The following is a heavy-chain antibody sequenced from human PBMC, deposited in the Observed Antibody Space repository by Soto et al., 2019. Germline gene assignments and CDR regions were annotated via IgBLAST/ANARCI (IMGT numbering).Heavy chain of an antibody. J-gene: IGHJ3*02. D-gene: IGHD3-10*01. CDR2: IYWNDDK. Sequence: QITLKESGPTLVKPTQTLTLTCTFSGFSLSTSGVGVGWIRQPPGKALKWLALIYWNDDKRYSPSLKSRLTITKDTSKNQVVLTMTNMDPVDTATYYCAHSAMVRGVIPDAFDIWGQGTMVTVSS. CDR1: GFSLSTSGVG. V-gene: IGHV2-5*01. CDR3: AHSAMVRGVIPDAFDI.